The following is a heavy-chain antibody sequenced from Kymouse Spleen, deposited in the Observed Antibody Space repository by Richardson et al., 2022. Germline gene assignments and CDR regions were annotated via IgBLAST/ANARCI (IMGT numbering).Heavy chain of an antibody. D-gene: IGHD3-10*01. CDR2: INAGNGNT. J-gene: IGHJ5*02. V-gene: IGHV1-3*01. CDR3: ARDYYGSGSYYPNWFDP. CDR1: GYTFTSYA. Sequence: QVQLVQSGAEVKKPGASVKVSCKASGYTFTSYAMHWVRQAPGQRLEWMGWINAGNGNTKYSQKFQGRVTITRDTSASTAYMELSSLRSEDTAVYYCARDYYGSGSYYPNWFDPWGQGTLVTVSS.